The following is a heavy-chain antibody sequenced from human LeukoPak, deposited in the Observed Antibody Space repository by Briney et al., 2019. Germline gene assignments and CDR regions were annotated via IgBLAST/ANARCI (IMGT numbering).Heavy chain of an antibody. Sequence: GESLKISCKGSGYSFTSYWIGWVRQMPGKGLEWMGIIYPGDSDTRYSPSFQGQVTISADKSISTAYLQRSSLKASDTAMYYCASLLRYCSSTSCQGAFDYWGQGTLSPSPQ. D-gene: IGHD2-2*01. CDR3: ASLLRYCSSTSCQGAFDY. CDR1: GYSFTSYW. V-gene: IGHV5-51*01. J-gene: IGHJ4*02. CDR2: IYPGDSDT.